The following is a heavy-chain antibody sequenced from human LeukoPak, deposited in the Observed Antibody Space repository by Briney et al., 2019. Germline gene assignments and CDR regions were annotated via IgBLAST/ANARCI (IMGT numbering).Heavy chain of an antibody. D-gene: IGHD6-13*01. CDR3: ARTHGIAAAGPMDV. CDR2: INHSGST. J-gene: IGHJ6*02. Sequence: SETLSLTCAVYGGSSSGYYWSWIRQPPGKGLEWIGEINHSGSTNYNPSLKSRVTISVDTSKNQFSLKMSSVTAADTAVYYCARTHGIAAAGPMDVWGQGTTVTVSS. V-gene: IGHV4-34*01. CDR1: GGSSSGYY.